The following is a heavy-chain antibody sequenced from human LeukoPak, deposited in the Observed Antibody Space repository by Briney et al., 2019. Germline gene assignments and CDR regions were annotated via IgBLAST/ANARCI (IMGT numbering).Heavy chain of an antibody. CDR1: GYTFTSND. D-gene: IGHD2-2*01. CDR3: ARINCSSTRCYAEDNWFDP. V-gene: IGHV1-8*01. J-gene: IGHJ5*02. CDR2: MNPNSGNT. Sequence: ASVKVSCKXSGYTFTSNDINWVRQATRQGLEWMGWMNPNSGNTGYAQKFQGRVTMTRNTSISTAYMELSSLRSEDTAVYYCARINCSSTRCYAEDNWFDPWGQGTLVTVSS.